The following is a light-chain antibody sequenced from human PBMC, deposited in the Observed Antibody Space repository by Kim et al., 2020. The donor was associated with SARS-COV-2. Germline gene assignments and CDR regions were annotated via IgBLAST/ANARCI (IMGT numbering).Light chain of an antibody. CDR2: GND. CDR3: AAWDDSLHGVI. V-gene: IGLV1-44*01. Sequence: GQRVPISCSGSGTNIGRNYVNWYQQLPGTGPALLIYGNDQRPSGVPDRFSGSRSGTSASLAISGLQSEDEADYYCAAWDDSLHGVIFGGGTQLTVL. J-gene: IGLJ2*01. CDR1: GTNIGRNY.